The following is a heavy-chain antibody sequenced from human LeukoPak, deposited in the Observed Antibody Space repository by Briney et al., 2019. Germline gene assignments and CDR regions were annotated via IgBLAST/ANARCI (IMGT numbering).Heavy chain of an antibody. CDR2: ISSSSSYI. CDR1: GFTFNTYA. CDR3: AREGVVRGVRPIDY. V-gene: IGHV3-21*01. Sequence: PGGSLRLSCAASGFTFNTYALSWVRQAPGKGLEWVSSISSSSSYIYYADSVKGRFTISRDNAKNSLYLQMNSLRAEDTAVYYCAREGVVRGVRPIDYWGQGTLVTVSS. D-gene: IGHD3-10*01. J-gene: IGHJ4*02.